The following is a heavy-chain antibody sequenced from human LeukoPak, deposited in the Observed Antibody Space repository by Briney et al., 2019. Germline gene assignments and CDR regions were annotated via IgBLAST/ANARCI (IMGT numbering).Heavy chain of an antibody. CDR2: INAGNGNT. Sequence: ASVKVSCKASGYTFTSYAMHWARQAPGQRLEWMGWINAGNGNTKYSQKFQGRVTITRDTSASTAYMELSSLRSEDTAVYYCARVSGWPAEYFQHWGQGTLVTVSS. D-gene: IGHD6-19*01. CDR3: ARVSGWPAEYFQH. J-gene: IGHJ1*01. V-gene: IGHV1-3*01. CDR1: GYTFTSYA.